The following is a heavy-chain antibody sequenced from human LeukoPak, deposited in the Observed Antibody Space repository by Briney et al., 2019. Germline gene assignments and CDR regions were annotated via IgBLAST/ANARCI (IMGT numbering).Heavy chain of an antibody. D-gene: IGHD1-26*01. Sequence: PGGSLRLSCAASGFTFSSYAMHWVRQAPGKGLEWVAVISYDGSNKYYADSVKGRFTISRDNSKNTLYPQMNSLRAEDTAVYYCARDLGWELLAALQLGYFDYWGQGTLVTVSS. CDR2: ISYDGSNK. CDR3: ARDLGWELLAALQLGYFDY. CDR1: GFTFSSYA. J-gene: IGHJ4*02. V-gene: IGHV3-30-3*01.